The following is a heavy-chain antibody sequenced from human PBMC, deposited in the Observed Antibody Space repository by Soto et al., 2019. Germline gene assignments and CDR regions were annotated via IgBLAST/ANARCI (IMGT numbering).Heavy chain of an antibody. Sequence: SETLSLTCTVSGGSISSYYWSWIRQPPGKGLEWIGYIYYSGSTNYNPSLKSRVTISVDTSKSQFSLKLSSVTAADTAVYYCARASAASFDYWGQGTLVTVSS. J-gene: IGHJ4*02. V-gene: IGHV4-59*01. CDR1: GGSISSYY. CDR3: ARASAASFDY. CDR2: IYYSGST. D-gene: IGHD6-25*01.